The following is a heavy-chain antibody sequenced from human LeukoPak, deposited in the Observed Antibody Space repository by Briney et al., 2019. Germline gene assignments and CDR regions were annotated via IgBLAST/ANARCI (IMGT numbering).Heavy chain of an antibody. D-gene: IGHD1-26*01. CDR2: IYPGDSDT. J-gene: IGHJ5*02. Sequence: GESLKISCKGSGNSFSNYFIAWVRQMPGKGLEWMGIIYPGDSDTRYSPSFQGQVTISADKSINTVYLQWGSLEASDTAMYYCARQNILGSTKAPLDLWGQGTLVTVSS. V-gene: IGHV5-51*01. CDR1: GNSFSNYF. CDR3: ARQNILGSTKAPLDL.